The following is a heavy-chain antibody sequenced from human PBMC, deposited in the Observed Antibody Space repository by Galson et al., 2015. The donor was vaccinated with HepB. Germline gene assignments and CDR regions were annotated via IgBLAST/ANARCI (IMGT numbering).Heavy chain of an antibody. CDR1: GFTFSNAW. D-gene: IGHD6-13*01. J-gene: IGHJ4*02. Sequence: SLRLSCAASGFTFSNAWMSWVRRAPGKGLEWVGRIKSKTDGGTTDYAAPVKGRFTISRDDSKNTLYLQMNSLKTEDTAVYYCTTGGSVAAAGQRTASVDIGYWGQGTLVTVSS. V-gene: IGHV3-15*01. CDR2: IKSKTDGGTT. CDR3: TTGGSVAAAGQRTASVDIGY.